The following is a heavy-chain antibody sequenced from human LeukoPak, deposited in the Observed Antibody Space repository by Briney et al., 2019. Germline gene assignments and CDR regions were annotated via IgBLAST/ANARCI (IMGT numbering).Heavy chain of an antibody. CDR2: IKSKTDGGTT. D-gene: IGHD3-3*01. CDR1: GFTFSNAW. V-gene: IGHV3-15*01. J-gene: IGHJ4*02. Sequence: GGSLRLSCAASGFTFSNAWMSWVRQAPGKGLEWVGRIKSKTDGGTTDYAAPVKGRFTISRDDSKNTLYLQMNSLKTEDTAVYYCTTDPDWDFWSGPEDYWGQGTLVTVSS. CDR3: TTDPDWDFWSGPEDY.